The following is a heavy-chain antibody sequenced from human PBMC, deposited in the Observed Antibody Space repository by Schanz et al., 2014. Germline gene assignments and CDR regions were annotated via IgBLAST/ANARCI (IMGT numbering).Heavy chain of an antibody. J-gene: IGHJ4*02. CDR3: ARDLRGRYYGSGSLDI. V-gene: IGHV1-2*02. CDR1: AYTFTGYY. Sequence: QVQLVQSGAEVKKPGSSVTVSCKASAYTFTGYYLHWVRQAPGQGLEWMGVTNPNGGAEFAQKFQGRISMTRDTSTTTFYMELSSLTSDDTAVYYCARDLRGRYYGSGSLDIWGQGTLVTVSS. CDR2: TNPNGGA. D-gene: IGHD3-10*01.